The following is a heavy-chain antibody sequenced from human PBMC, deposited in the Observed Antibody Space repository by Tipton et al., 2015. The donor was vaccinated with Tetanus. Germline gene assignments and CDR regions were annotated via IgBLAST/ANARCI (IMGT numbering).Heavy chain of an antibody. CDR1: GGPISSSNW. J-gene: IGHJ5*02. D-gene: IGHD4-17*01. Sequence: SLRLSCAVSGGPISSSNWWSWVRQPPGKGLEWIGEIYHSGSTNYNPSLKSRVTISVDKSKNQFSLKLGSVTAADTAVYYCAGGSEWDDFGDYGWFDPWGQGTLVTVSS. V-gene: IGHV4-4*02. CDR3: AGGSEWDDFGDYGWFDP. CDR2: IYHSGST.